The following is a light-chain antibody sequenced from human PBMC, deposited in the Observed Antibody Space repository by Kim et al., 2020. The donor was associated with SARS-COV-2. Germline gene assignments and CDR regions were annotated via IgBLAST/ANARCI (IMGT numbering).Light chain of an antibody. Sequence: MTQSPATLSVSPGERATLSCRASQSVSSNLAWYQQKPGQAPRLLIYGASTRATGIPSRFSGSGSGTEFTLTISSLQSEDFAVYSCQQYNNWPYTFGQGTKLEI. J-gene: IGKJ2*01. V-gene: IGKV3-15*01. CDR2: GAS. CDR3: QQYNNWPYT. CDR1: QSVSSN.